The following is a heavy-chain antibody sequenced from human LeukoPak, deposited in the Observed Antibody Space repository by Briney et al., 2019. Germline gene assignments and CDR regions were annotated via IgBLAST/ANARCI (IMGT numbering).Heavy chain of an antibody. CDR1: GFTVSSNY. Sequence: GGSLRLSCAASGFTVSSNYMSGVRQAPGKGREGVSGIYSGGSTYYADSVKGRFTISRDNSKNTLYLQMNSLSAEDTAVYYCAREIVVVTARVGAFDIWGQGTMVTVSS. J-gene: IGHJ3*02. D-gene: IGHD2-21*02. CDR2: IYSGGST. CDR3: AREIVVVTARVGAFDI. V-gene: IGHV3-53*01.